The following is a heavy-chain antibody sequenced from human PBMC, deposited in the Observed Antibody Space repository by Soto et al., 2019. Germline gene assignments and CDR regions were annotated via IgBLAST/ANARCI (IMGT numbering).Heavy chain of an antibody. CDR2: ISYDGSNK. V-gene: IGHV3-30-3*01. CDR3: ARDSLVGAIGYWFDP. D-gene: IGHD1-26*01. CDR1: GFTFSSYA. Sequence: GGSLRLSCAASGFTFSSYAMHWVRQAPGKGLEWVAVISYDGSNKYYADSVKGRFTISRDNSKNTLYLQMNSLRAEDTAAYYCARDSLVGAIGYWFDPWGQGTLVTVSS. J-gene: IGHJ5*02.